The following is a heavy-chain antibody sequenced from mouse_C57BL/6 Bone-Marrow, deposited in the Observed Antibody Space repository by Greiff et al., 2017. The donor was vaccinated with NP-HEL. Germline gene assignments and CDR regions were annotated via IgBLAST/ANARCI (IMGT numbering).Heavy chain of an antibody. CDR1: GYAFSSSW. J-gene: IGHJ2*01. CDR2: IYPGDGDT. D-gene: IGHD1-1*01. Sequence: QVQLKQSGPELVKPGASVKISCKASGYAFSSSWMNWVKQRPGKGLEWIGRIYPGDGDTNYTGKFKGKATLTADKSSSTAYMQPRSLTSEDSAVYFCARIYYYGSSFSYYFDYWGQGTTLTVSA. V-gene: IGHV1-82*01. CDR3: ARIYYYGSSFSYYFDY.